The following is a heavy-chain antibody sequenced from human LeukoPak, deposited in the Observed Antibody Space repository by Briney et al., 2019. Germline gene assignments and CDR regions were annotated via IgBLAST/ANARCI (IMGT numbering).Heavy chain of an antibody. J-gene: IGHJ4*02. CDR1: GGSISSGGYY. V-gene: IGHV4-31*03. D-gene: IGHD3-22*01. Sequence: SETLSLTCTVSGGSISSGGYYWSWIRQHPGKGLEWIGYIYYSGSTYYNPSLKSRVTISVDTSKNQFSLKLSSVTAADTAVYYCARGQGYYDSSGYSLGAFDYWGQGTLVTVSS. CDR2: IYYSGST. CDR3: ARGQGYYDSSGYSLGAFDY.